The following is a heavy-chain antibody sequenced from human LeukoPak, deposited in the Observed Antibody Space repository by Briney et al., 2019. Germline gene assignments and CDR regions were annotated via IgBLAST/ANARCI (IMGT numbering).Heavy chain of an antibody. CDR3: ARHVADCSGDCYSLYYFDY. Sequence: SQTLSLTCAVSGGSISSGGYSWSWIRQPPGKGLEWIGYIYHSGSTYYNPSLKSRVTISVDTSKNQLSLMLSSVTAADTAVYYCARHVADCSGDCYSLYYFDYWGQGTLVTVSS. CDR2: IYHSGST. D-gene: IGHD2-21*02. J-gene: IGHJ4*02. V-gene: IGHV4-30-2*03. CDR1: GGSISSGGYS.